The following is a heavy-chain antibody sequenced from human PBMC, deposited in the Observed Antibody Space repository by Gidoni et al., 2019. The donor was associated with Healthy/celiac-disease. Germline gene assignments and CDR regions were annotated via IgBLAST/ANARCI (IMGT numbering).Heavy chain of an antibody. J-gene: IGHJ6*02. CDR3: ARESPIERAAAVVYGMDV. D-gene: IGHD6-13*01. CDR1: GYTFTSYY. V-gene: IGHV1-46*01. CDR2: INPSGGST. Sequence: QVQLVQSGAEVKKPGASVKVSCTASGYTFTSYYMHWVRQAPGQGLEWMVIINPSGGSTSYAQKFQCRVTMTRDTSTSTVYMELSSLRSEDTAVYYCARESPIERAAAVVYGMDVWGQGTTVTVSS.